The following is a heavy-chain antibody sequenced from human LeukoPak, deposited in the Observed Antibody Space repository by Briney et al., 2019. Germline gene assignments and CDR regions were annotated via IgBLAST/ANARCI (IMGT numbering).Heavy chain of an antibody. CDR1: GFTFSSYA. CDR3: AKVLGVVDYYDY. Sequence: GGSLRLSCAASGFTFSSYAMSWVRQAPGKGLEWVSAISGSGGSTYYADSVKGRFTISRDNSKNTLYLQMNRLRAEDTAVYYCAKVLGVVDYYDYWGQGTLVTVSS. CDR2: ISGSGGST. J-gene: IGHJ4*02. V-gene: IGHV3-23*01.